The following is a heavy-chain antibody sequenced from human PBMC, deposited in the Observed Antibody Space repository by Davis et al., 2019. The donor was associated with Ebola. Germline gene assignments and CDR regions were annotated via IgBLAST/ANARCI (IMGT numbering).Heavy chain of an antibody. CDR1: GFTFNDYS. V-gene: IGHV3-74*01. D-gene: IGHD3-10*01. Sequence: HTGGSLRLSCAASGFTFNDYSMSWVRHAPGRGLVCLSRINIDGGTTAYADSVKGRFTVSRDNAKDTLYLQMNSLGVEDTAVYYCARGGGGLDVWGQGTTVTVSS. CDR2: INIDGGTT. J-gene: IGHJ6*02. CDR3: ARGGGGLDV.